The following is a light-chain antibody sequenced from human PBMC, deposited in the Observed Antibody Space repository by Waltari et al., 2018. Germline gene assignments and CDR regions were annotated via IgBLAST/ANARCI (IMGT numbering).Light chain of an antibody. CDR3: SSYTSTNSLV. J-gene: IGLJ1*01. CDR2: DVT. Sequence: QSALTQPASVSGSPGQSITFSCTGINSDVGTRDFVSWYQQHPGKVPKLIIYDVTNRPSGVSNRFSGSKSGNTASLTISGLQSEDEADYYCSSYTSTNSLVFGTGTKVTVL. CDR1: NSDVGTRDF. V-gene: IGLV2-14*03.